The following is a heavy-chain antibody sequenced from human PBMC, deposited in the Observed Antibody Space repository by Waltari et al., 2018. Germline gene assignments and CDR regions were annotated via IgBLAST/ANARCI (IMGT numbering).Heavy chain of an antibody. V-gene: IGHV3-23*01. CDR3: AKDSDFWSGYFRPGYFDY. Sequence: EVQLLESGGGLVQPGGSLRLSCAASGFTFSSYAMSWVRQAPGKGLEWVSAISGSGGSKYYADSVKGRFTISRDNSKNTLYLQMNSLRAEDTAVYYCAKDSDFWSGYFRPGYFDYWGQGTLVTVSS. CDR1: GFTFSSYA. J-gene: IGHJ4*02. D-gene: IGHD3-3*01. CDR2: ISGSGGSK.